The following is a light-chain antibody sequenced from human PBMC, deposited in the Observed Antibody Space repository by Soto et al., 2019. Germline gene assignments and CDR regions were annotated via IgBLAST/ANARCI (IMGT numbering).Light chain of an antibody. Sequence: DIQMTQSPSTLSASVGDRVTITCRASQIISSWLAWYQQKPGKAPKLLIYRASSFESGVPSRFSGSGSGTEFTLTISSLQPDDFATYYCQQYSSFSTFGQWTKVELK. V-gene: IGKV1-5*03. CDR2: RAS. CDR3: QQYSSFST. J-gene: IGKJ1*01. CDR1: QIISSW.